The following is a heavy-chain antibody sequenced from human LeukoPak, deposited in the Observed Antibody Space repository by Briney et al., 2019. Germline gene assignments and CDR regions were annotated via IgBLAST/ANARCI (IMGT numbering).Heavy chain of an antibody. CDR2: ISGSGGST. Sequence: GGSLRLSCAASGFTFSSYAMSWVRQAPGKGLEWVSAISGSGGSTYYADSVKGRFTISRDNSKNTLYLQMNSLRAEDTAVYYCAKGAPEYCSSTSCPSYMDVWGKGTAVTVSS. CDR3: AKGAPEYCSSTSCPSYMDV. V-gene: IGHV3-23*01. J-gene: IGHJ6*03. D-gene: IGHD2-2*01. CDR1: GFTFSSYA.